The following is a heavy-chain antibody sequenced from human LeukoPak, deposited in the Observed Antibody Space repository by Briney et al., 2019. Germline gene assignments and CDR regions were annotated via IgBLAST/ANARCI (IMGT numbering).Heavy chain of an antibody. D-gene: IGHD5-12*01. CDR3: ARLDISTTWYAFDY. Sequence: SETLSLTCTVSAGSISLYNTYYWNWIRQSPGKGLEWIGYIYYSGSTSYNPSLKSRVTISVDTSNNHFSLKLSSVTTADTAVYYCARLDISTTWYAFDYWGQGTLVTVSS. V-gene: IGHV4-59*12. CDR2: IYYSGST. CDR1: AGSISLYNTYY. J-gene: IGHJ4*02.